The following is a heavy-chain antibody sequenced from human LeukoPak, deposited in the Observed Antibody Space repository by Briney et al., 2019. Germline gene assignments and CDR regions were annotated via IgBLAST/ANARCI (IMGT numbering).Heavy chain of an antibody. CDR1: GVSISSSNSY. CDR2: IYYSGNT. CDR3: ARDMIDGSSEWFDP. Sequence: SETLSLTCTVSGVSISSSNSYWGWIRQPPGKGLEWIGSIYYSGNTYYNASLKSQVSISIDTSKNQFSLKLSSVTAADTAVYYCARDMIDGSSEWFDPWGQGTLVTVSS. V-gene: IGHV4-39*07. J-gene: IGHJ5*02. D-gene: IGHD2-15*01.